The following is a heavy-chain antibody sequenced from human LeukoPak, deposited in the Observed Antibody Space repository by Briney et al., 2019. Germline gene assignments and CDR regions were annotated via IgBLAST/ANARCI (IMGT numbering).Heavy chain of an antibody. D-gene: IGHD5-12*01. CDR3: AKVGNSGYVFFHFDY. CDR2: ISGSGGST. CDR1: GFTFSSYA. V-gene: IGHV3-23*01. Sequence: EGSLRLSCAASGFTFSSYAMSWVRQAPGKGLEWVSAISGSGGSTYYADSVKGRFTISRDNSKNTLYLQMNSLRAEDTAVYYCAKVGNSGYVFFHFDYWGQGTLVTVSS. J-gene: IGHJ4*02.